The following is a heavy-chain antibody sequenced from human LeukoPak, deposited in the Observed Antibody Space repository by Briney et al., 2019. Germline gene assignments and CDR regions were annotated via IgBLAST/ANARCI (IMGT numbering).Heavy chain of an antibody. J-gene: IGHJ4*02. V-gene: IGHV4-59*12. CDR3: ARGAVSGTSDY. CDR2: IYYSGST. Sequence: SETLSLTCTVSGGSISSYYWSWIRQPPGKGLEWIGYIYYSGSTNYNPSLKSRVTISVDTSKNQFSLKLSSVTAADTAVYYCARGAVSGTSDYWGQGTLVTVSS. CDR1: GGSISSYY.